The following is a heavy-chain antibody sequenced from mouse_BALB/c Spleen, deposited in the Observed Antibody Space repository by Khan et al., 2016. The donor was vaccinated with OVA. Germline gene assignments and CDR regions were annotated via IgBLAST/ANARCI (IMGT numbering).Heavy chain of an antibody. CDR2: ISYSGNT. CDR3: ARKDYYDYDPFPY. D-gene: IGHD2-4*01. J-gene: IGHJ3*01. Sequence: EVQLQQSGPGLVKPSQSLSLTCTVTGYSITSEYTWNWIRQFPGNKLEWIGFISYSGNTRYNPSLKSRISIPRDTSKNQFFLQLNSVTSEDTATYYCARKDYYDYDPFPYGGQGTLVTVSA. V-gene: IGHV3-2*02. CDR1: GYSITSEYT.